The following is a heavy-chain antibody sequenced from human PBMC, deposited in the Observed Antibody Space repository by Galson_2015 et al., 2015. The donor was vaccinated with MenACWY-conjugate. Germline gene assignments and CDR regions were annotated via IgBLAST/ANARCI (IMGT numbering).Heavy chain of an antibody. CDR3: AKEILLEP. D-gene: IGHD1-1*01. J-gene: IGHJ5*02. V-gene: IGHV3-23*01. CDR1: GFPFGAYA. CDR2: ISRSGDNT. Sequence: SLRLSCAASGFPFGAYAMSWVRQAPGKGLEWVSYISRSGDNTYYADSVKGRFTISRDNSKNTLFLQMNSLRAEDTALYYCAKEILLEPWGQGTLVTVSS.